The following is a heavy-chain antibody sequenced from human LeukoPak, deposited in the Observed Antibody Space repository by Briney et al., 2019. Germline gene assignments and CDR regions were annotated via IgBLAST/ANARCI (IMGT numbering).Heavy chain of an antibody. J-gene: IGHJ4*02. Sequence: SETLSLTCAVSGYSISSGYYWGWIRQPPGKGLEWIGSIYHSGSTYYNPSLKSRVTISVDTSKNQFSLRLSSVTAADTAVYYCARLTKELRYFDWLRYFDYWGQGTLVTVSS. CDR2: IYHSGST. D-gene: IGHD3-9*01. CDR1: GYSISSGYY. CDR3: ARLTKELRYFDWLRYFDY. V-gene: IGHV4-38-2*01.